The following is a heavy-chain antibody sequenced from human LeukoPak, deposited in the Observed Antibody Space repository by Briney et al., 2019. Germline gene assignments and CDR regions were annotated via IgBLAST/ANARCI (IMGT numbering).Heavy chain of an antibody. CDR1: GFTFSSYS. V-gene: IGHV3-21*01. D-gene: IGHD1-20*01. CDR3: ARKARGNWNDVDY. J-gene: IGHJ4*02. CDR2: ISSSSSYI. Sequence: GGSLRLSCAASGFTFSSYSMNWVRQAPGKGLEWVLSISSSSSYIYYADSVKGRFTISRDNAKNSLYLQMNSLRAEDTAVYYCARKARGNWNDVDYWGQGTLVTVSS.